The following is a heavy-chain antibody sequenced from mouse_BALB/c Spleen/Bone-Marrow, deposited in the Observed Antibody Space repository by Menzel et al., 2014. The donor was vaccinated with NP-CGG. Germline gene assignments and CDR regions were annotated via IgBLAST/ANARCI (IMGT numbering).Heavy chain of an antibody. D-gene: IGHD2-3*01. CDR2: ISYSGNT. CDR1: GYSITSDYA. J-gene: IGHJ2*01. V-gene: IGHV3-2*02. Sequence: EVQLQQSGPGLVKPSQPLSLTCTVTGYSITSDYAWNWIRQFPGNKPEWMGYISYSGNTNYNPSLKSRISITRDTSKNQFFLQLSSVTTEDTATYYCATYDGYCFDYWGQGTTLTVSS. CDR3: ATYDGYCFDY.